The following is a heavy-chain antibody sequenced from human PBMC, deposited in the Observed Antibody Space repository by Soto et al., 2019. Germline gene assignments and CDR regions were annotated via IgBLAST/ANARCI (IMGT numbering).Heavy chain of an antibody. CDR1: GGSISSGGYY. J-gene: IGHJ4*02. Sequence: NPSETLSLTCTVSGGSISSGGYYWSWIRQHPGKGLEWIGYIYYSGSTYYNPSLKSRVTISVDTSKNQFSLKLSSVTAADTAVYYCARDYYDSSGYYYGNGYWGQGTLVTVSS. CDR3: ARDYYDSSGYYYGNGY. D-gene: IGHD3-22*01. V-gene: IGHV4-31*03. CDR2: IYYSGST.